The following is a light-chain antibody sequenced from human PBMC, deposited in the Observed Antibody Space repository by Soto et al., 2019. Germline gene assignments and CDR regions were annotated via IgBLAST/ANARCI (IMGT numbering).Light chain of an antibody. CDR1: SSDIGHYDY. Sequence: QSALTQPASVSGSPGQSITISCTGTSSDIGHYDYVSWYQQHPGKAPKLMIYHVTYRPSGVSNRYSGSKSGNSASLTISGLQADAEADYYCCSLTTSHTYVFGSGTKVTV. CDR2: HVT. CDR3: CSLTTSHTYV. J-gene: IGLJ1*01. V-gene: IGLV2-14*03.